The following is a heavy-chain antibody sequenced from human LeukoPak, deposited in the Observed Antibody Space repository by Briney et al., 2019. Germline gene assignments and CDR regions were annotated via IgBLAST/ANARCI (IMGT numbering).Heavy chain of an antibody. CDR3: ARGSHYYDSSGYYSDY. V-gene: IGHV3-21*01. J-gene: IGHJ4*02. D-gene: IGHD3-22*01. Sequence: GGSLRLSCLASGLAFSSYTLTWVRQTPGRGLEWVSSISSTGDYIYYKDSVRGRFTISRDNAKKSLYLQMNSLRAEDTAVYYCARGSHYYDSSGYYSDYWGQGTLVTVSS. CDR2: ISSTGDYI. CDR1: GLAFSSYT.